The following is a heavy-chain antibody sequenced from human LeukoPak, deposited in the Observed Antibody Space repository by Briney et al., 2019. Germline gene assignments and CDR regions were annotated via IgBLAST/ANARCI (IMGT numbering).Heavy chain of an antibody. CDR1: GYTFTSYG. CDR3: ARAGRTFDWLSSFDY. D-gene: IGHD3-9*01. Sequence: ASVKVSCKASGYTFTSYGISWVRQAPGQGLEWMGWISAYNGNTNYAQKFQGRVTITADESTSTAYMELSSLRSEDTAVYYCARAGRTFDWLSSFDYWGQGTLVTVSS. CDR2: ISAYNGNT. J-gene: IGHJ4*02. V-gene: IGHV1-18*01.